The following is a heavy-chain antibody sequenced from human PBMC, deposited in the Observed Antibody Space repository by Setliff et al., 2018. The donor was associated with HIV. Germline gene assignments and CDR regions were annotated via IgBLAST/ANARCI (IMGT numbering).Heavy chain of an antibody. J-gene: IGHJ6*02. CDR3: ARVELSGVLGLAYYYYYGMDV. CDR2: ISAYNGNT. CDR1: GYTFTSYG. Sequence: GASVKVSCKASGYTFTSYGISWVRQAPGQGLEWMGWISAYNGNTNYAQKLQGRVTMTTDTSTSTAYMELRSLRSDDTAVYYCARVELSGVLGLAYYYYYGMDVWGQGTTVTVSS. D-gene: IGHD3-16*02. V-gene: IGHV1-18*01.